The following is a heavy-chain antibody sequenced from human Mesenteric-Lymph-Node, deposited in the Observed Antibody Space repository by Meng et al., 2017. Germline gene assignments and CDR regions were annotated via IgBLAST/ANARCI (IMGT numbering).Heavy chain of an antibody. CDR3: AKDAPYYYDSSGYYAYPLTGDY. Sequence: GESLKISCAASGFTFSSYAMSWVRQAPGKGLEWVSAISGSGGSTYYADSVKGRFTISRDNSKNTLYLQMNSLRAEDTAVYYCAKDAPYYYDSSGYYAYPLTGDYWGQGTLVTVPQ. CDR1: GFTFSSYA. D-gene: IGHD3-22*01. CDR2: ISGSGGST. J-gene: IGHJ4*02. V-gene: IGHV3-23*01.